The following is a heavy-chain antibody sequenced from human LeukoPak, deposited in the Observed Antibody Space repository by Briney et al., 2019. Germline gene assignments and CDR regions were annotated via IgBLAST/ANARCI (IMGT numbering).Heavy chain of an antibody. CDR2: ISSNGGST. J-gene: IGHJ4*02. CDR1: GSTFSSYA. CDR3: ARGCSGGSCYVY. D-gene: IGHD2-15*01. Sequence: GGSLRLSCAASGSTFSSYAMHWVRQAPGKGLEYVSAISSNGGSTYYANSVKGRFTISRDNSKNTLYLQMGSLRAEDMAVYYCARGCSGGSCYVYWGQGTLVTVSS. V-gene: IGHV3-64*01.